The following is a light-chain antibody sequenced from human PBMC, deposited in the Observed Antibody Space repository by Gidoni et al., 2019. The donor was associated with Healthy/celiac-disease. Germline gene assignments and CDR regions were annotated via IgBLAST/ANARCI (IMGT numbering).Light chain of an antibody. CDR1: QSLLHSNGYIY. Sequence: DVVMTQSPLSLPVTPREPASISCRSSQSLLHSNGYIYLDWYLQKPGQSPQLLIYLGSNRASGVPDRFSVSGSGTDFTLKISRVEAEDVGIYYCMQALKTPPFGPGTKVDIK. J-gene: IGKJ3*01. CDR2: LGS. V-gene: IGKV2-28*01. CDR3: MQALKTPP.